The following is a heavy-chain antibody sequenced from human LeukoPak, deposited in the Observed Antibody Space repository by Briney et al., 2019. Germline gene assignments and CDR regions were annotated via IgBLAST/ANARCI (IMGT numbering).Heavy chain of an antibody. CDR3: ARDRGGQWVELLLDS. V-gene: IGHV3-7*05. J-gene: IGHJ4*02. CDR1: GFTFSRYW. D-gene: IGHD3-10*01. CDR2: IKPDGSVK. Sequence: GGSLRLSCAASGFTFSRYWMTWVRQTPGKGLEWVANIKPDGSVKYYVDSVKGRFTISRDNAKNSLYLQMNSLRAEDTALYYCARDRGGQWVELLLDSWGQGTLVTV.